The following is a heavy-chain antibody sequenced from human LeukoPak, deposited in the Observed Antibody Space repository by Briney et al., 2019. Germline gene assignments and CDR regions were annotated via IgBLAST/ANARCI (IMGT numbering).Heavy chain of an antibody. CDR1: GGSISGYY. CDR2: IYTSGST. CDR3: ARVYSSSWYTSEYFQH. D-gene: IGHD6-13*01. J-gene: IGHJ1*01. Sequence: SETLSLTCTVSGGSISGYYWSWIRQPAGKGLEWIGRIYTSGSTDYSPSPKSRVTMSVDTSKNQFSLRLTSVTAADTAVYYCARVYSSSWYTSEYFQHWGQGTLVTVSS. V-gene: IGHV4-4*07.